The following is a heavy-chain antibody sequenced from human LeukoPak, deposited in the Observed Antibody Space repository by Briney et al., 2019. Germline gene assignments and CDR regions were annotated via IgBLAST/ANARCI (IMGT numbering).Heavy chain of an antibody. CDR3: ARGRGPYGWFDP. Sequence: GGSLRLSCVASGFPFSSYWMTWVRQAPGKGLEWVANIKQDGSKKSYVDSVKGRFTISRDNAKNSLYLQMNSLRAEDTAVYYCARGRGPYGWFDPWGQGTLVTVSS. CDR1: GFPFSSYW. J-gene: IGHJ5*02. D-gene: IGHD3-10*01. CDR2: IKQDGSKK. V-gene: IGHV3-7*01.